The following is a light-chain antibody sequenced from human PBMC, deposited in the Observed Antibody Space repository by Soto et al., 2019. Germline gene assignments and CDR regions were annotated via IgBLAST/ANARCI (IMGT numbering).Light chain of an antibody. CDR2: DAS. V-gene: IGKV1-5*01. CDR1: QSISSW. J-gene: IGKJ3*01. Sequence: DIQMTQSPSTLSASVGDRVSITCRASQSISSWLAWYQQKPGKAPKLLIYDASNWESGFPSRFSGSGSGTEITLTINSLQPDDFATHYCQRNDGYFGPGAKVDLK. CDR3: QRNDGY.